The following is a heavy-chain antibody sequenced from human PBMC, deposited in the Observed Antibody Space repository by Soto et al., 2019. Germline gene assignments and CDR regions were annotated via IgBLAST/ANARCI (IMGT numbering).Heavy chain of an antibody. D-gene: IGHD4-17*01. CDR1: GFTFSSYA. V-gene: IGHV3-23*01. CDR2: ITSDGRT. Sequence: GGSLRLSCAASGFTFSSYAMSWVRQAPGKVLEWVSIITSDGRTYYADSVKGRFTISRDNSKNTVYLQMNSLRAEDTAVYYCAKDYSTVTTDPLSVVLFDYWGQGA. J-gene: IGHJ4*02. CDR3: AKDYSTVTTDPLSVVLFDY.